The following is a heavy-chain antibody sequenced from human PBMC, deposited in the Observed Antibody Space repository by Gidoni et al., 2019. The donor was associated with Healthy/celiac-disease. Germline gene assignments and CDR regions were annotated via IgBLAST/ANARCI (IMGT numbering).Heavy chain of an antibody. CDR1: GYTFTGHY. CDR2: INPNSGGT. V-gene: IGHV1-2*04. J-gene: IGHJ6*02. D-gene: IGHD3-9*01. Sequence: QVQLVQSGAEVKKPGASVKVFCKAFGYTFTGHYMHWVRQDPGQGLEWMGWINPNSGGTNYAQKFQGWVTMTRDTSISTAYMELSRLISDETAVYYCARGGILTGYSARLYYYGMDVWGQGTTVTVSS. CDR3: ARGGILTGYSARLYYYGMDV.